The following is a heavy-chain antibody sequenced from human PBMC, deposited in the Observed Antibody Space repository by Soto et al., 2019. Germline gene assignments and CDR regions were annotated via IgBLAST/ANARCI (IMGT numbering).Heavy chain of an antibody. Sequence: LRLSCAASGFTFSNYALNWVRQSPGKGLEWVSTIDTSGGSTHYSDSVKGRFAVSRDNSKNTLYLHMISLRDEDTATYYCARDPSTGPADYWGQGTLVTVSS. CDR3: ARDPSTGPADY. V-gene: IGHV3-23*01. D-gene: IGHD3-9*01. J-gene: IGHJ4*02. CDR1: GFTFSNYA. CDR2: IDTSGGST.